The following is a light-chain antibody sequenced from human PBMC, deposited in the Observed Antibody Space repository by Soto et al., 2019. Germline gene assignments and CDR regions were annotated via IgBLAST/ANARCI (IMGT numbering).Light chain of an antibody. V-gene: IGKV3-15*01. CDR2: GAS. J-gene: IGKJ1*01. CDR3: QQYYNWWT. Sequence: EIVMAQSPATLSVSPGERATLSCRASQSVGSNLAWYQQKPGQAPRLLIYGASTRVTGIPARFSGSGSGTEFTLTISSLQSEDFAVYHCQQYYNWWTFGQGTKVDTK. CDR1: QSVGSN.